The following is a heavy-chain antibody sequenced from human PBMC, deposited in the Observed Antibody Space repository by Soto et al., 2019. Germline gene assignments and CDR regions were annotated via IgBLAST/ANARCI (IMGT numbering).Heavy chain of an antibody. D-gene: IGHD4-17*01. CDR1: GFTFSSYG. CDR2: IWYDGSNK. J-gene: IGHJ4*02. V-gene: IGHV3-33*01. CDR3: ARDQRDYGDYYFDY. Sequence: QVQLVESGGGVVQPGRSLRLSCAASGFTFSSYGMHWVRQAPGKGLEWVAVIWYDGSNKYYADSVKGRFTISRDNSKNTLYLQMISLRAEDTAVYYCARDQRDYGDYYFDYWGQGTLVTVSS.